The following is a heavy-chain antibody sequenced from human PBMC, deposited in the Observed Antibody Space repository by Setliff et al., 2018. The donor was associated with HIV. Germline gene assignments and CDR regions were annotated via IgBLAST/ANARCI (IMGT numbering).Heavy chain of an antibody. J-gene: IGHJ4*02. V-gene: IGHV3-7*03. Sequence: GGSLRLSCVASGFTFSRYWRSWVRQAPGKGLEFVANIKEDGSVTNYVASVKGRFTISRDNAKNLVFLQMSSLRAEDTAAYYCARDPGSSSFDYWGQGTPVTVSS. CDR1: GFTFSRYW. D-gene: IGHD6-19*01. CDR2: IKEDGSVT. CDR3: ARDPGSSSFDY.